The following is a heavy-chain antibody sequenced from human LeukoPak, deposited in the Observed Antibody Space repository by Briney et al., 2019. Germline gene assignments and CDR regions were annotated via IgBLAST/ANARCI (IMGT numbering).Heavy chain of an antibody. Sequence: ASVTVSCTASGYTFLSYGISWVRQAPGQGLEWMGWISAYNGNTNYEQNFQGRVTMTTDTTTSTAYMELRSLRSDDTAVYFCARDKYYDFWSGYSSSGVDVWGQGTTVTVSS. CDR3: ARDKYYDFWSGYSSSGVDV. CDR1: GYTFLSYG. J-gene: IGHJ6*02. D-gene: IGHD3-3*01. V-gene: IGHV1-18*01. CDR2: ISAYNGNT.